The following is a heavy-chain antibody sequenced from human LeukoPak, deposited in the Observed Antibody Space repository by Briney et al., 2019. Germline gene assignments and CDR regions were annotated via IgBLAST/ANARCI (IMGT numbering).Heavy chain of an antibody. D-gene: IGHD3-22*01. Sequence: PGGSLRLSCAASGFTFSSFEMNWVRQAPGKGLEWVANIKREGSERDYVDSVKGRFTISRDNAKNSLYLQINSLKAEDTAIYYCAGAYESRSLFKFWGRGTLVAVSS. V-gene: IGHV3-7*04. CDR2: IKREGSER. CDR3: AGAYESRSLFKF. J-gene: IGHJ4*02. CDR1: GFTFSSFE.